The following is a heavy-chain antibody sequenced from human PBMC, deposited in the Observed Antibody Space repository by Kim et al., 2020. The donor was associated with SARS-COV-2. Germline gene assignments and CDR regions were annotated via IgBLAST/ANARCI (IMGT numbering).Heavy chain of an antibody. CDR2: IYYSGST. Sequence: SETLSLTCTVSGGSISSGGYYWSWIRQHPGKGLEWIGYIYYSGSTYYNPSLKSRVTISVDTSKNQFSLKLSSVTAADTAVYYCARGGWRSYFDYWGQGTLVTVSS. V-gene: IGHV4-31*03. J-gene: IGHJ4*02. D-gene: IGHD6-19*01. CDR1: GGSISSGGYY. CDR3: ARGGWRSYFDY.